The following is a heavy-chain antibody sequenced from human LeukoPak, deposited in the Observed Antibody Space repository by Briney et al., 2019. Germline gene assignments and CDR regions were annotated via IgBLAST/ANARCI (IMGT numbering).Heavy chain of an antibody. J-gene: IGHJ6*02. CDR1: GFSFSIYW. D-gene: IGHD3-10*01. CDR2: IKQDGSEK. CDR3: AREDTYYGSGSYF. Sequence: GGSLRLSCAASGFSFSIYWMSWVRQAPGKGLEWVANIKQDGSEKYYVDSVKGRFTISRDNAKNSLYLQMNSLRAEDTAVYYCAREDTYYGSGSYFWGQGTTVTVSS. V-gene: IGHV3-7*01.